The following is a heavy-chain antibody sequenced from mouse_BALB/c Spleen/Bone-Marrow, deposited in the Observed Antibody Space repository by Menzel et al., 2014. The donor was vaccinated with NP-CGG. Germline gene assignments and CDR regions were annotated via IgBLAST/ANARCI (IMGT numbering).Heavy chain of an antibody. CDR2: ISYGGST. Sequence: EVQLVESGPSLVKPSQTLSLPCSVTGDSITSGYWNWIRKFPGNKLEYMGYISYGGSTYYNPSLKSRISITRDTSKNQYYLQLNSVTAEDTATYYCARFRTTGAMDYWGQGTSVTVSS. V-gene: IGHV3-8*02. CDR1: GDSITSGY. J-gene: IGHJ4*01. CDR3: ARFRTTGAMDY.